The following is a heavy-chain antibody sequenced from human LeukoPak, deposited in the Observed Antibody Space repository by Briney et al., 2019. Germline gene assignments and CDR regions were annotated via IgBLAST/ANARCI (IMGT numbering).Heavy chain of an antibody. Sequence: SETLSLTCTVSGGSIRSGDYYWSWIRQAPGKTLEWIGYIYYSGSTYLNPSLKSRVSMSVDMSKSQFSLTVNSVTAADTAVYFCARGPYCSGGTCCPLDSWGQGTLVTVSS. D-gene: IGHD2-15*01. J-gene: IGHJ5*01. CDR1: GGSIRSGDYY. CDR2: IYYSGST. V-gene: IGHV4-30-4*01. CDR3: ARGPYCSGGTCCPLDS.